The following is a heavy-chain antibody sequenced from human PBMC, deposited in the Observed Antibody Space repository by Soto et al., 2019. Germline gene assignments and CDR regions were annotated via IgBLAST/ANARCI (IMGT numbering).Heavy chain of an antibody. CDR1: GGSISSGGYY. D-gene: IGHD2-2*01. V-gene: IGHV4-31*03. CDR2: IYYSGST. CDR3: ARTPYCSSTSCLYGMDV. J-gene: IGHJ6*02. Sequence: SETLSLTCTVSGGSISSGGYYWSWIRQHPGKGLEWIGYIYYSGSTYYNPSLKSRVTISVDTSKNQFSLKLSSVTAADTAVYYCARTPYCSSTSCLYGMDVWGQGTTVTVS.